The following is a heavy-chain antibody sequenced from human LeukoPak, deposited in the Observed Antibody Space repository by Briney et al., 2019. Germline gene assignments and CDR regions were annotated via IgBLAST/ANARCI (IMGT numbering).Heavy chain of an antibody. J-gene: IGHJ4*02. D-gene: IGHD2-15*01. V-gene: IGHV3-21*01. CDR2: ISSSSSYI. CDR1: GFTFSSYS. CDR3: ATGYCSGGSCYTGGY. Sequence: GGSLELSCAASGFTFSSYSMNWVRQAPGKGLEWVSSISSSSSYIYYADSVKGRFTISRDNAKNSLYLQMNSLRAEDTAVYYCATGYCSGGSCYTGGYWGQGTLVTVSS.